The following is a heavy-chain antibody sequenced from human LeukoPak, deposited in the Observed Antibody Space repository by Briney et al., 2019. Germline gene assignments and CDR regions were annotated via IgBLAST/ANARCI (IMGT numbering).Heavy chain of an antibody. D-gene: IGHD6-13*01. CDR1: GFIFSDYY. CDR3: ARGSSSWNA. CDR2: IGGSDGTI. Sequence: GGSLRLSCAASGFIFSDYYMSWIRQAPGKGLEWVSYIGGSDGTIYYADSVKGRFTISRDNAKNSLYLQMNNLRAEDTAVYYCARGSSSWNAWGQGTLVTVSS. V-gene: IGHV3-11*01. J-gene: IGHJ5*02.